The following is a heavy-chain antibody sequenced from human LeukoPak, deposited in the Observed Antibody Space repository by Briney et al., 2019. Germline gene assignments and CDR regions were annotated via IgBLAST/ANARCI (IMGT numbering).Heavy chain of an antibody. CDR2: INSDGSST. J-gene: IGHJ4*02. Sequence: GGSLRLSCAASGFTFSSYWMHWVRQAPGKGLVWVSRINSDGSSTSYADSVKGRFTISRDNAKNTLYLQMNSLRAEDTAVYYCAREDLVFYFDYWGQGTLVTVSS. V-gene: IGHV3-74*01. CDR1: GFTFSSYW. D-gene: IGHD6-6*01. CDR3: AREDLVFYFDY.